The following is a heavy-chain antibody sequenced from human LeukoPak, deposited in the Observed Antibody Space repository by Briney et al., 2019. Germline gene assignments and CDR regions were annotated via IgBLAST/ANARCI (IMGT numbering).Heavy chain of an antibody. CDR1: GGSISSYY. CDR3: ARDGSAGRDAFDI. V-gene: IGHV4-59*01. CDR2: IYYSGST. Sequence: SATLSLTCTVSGGSISSYYWSWIRQPPGKGLEWIGYIYYSGSTNYNPSLKSRVTISVDTSKNQFSLKLSSVTAADTAVYYCARDGSAGRDAFDIWGQGTMVTVSS. J-gene: IGHJ3*02. D-gene: IGHD6-13*01.